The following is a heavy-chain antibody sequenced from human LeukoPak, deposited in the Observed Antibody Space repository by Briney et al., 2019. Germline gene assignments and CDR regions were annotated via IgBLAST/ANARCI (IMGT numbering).Heavy chain of an antibody. J-gene: IGHJ5*02. CDR1: GYTFTGYY. CDR3: ARSRMVRGVMSWFDP. CDR2: INPNSGGT. D-gene: IGHD3-10*01. V-gene: IGHV1-2*02. Sequence: GASVKVSCKASGYTFTGYYMHWVRQAPGQGLEWMRWINPNSGGTNYAQKFQGRVTMTRDTSISTAYMELSRLRSDDTAVYYCARSRMVRGVMSWFDPWGQGTLVTVSS.